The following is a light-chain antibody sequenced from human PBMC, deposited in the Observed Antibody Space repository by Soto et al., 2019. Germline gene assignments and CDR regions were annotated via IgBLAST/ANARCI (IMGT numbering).Light chain of an antibody. CDR3: SSWDDSLDGPV. J-gene: IGLJ3*02. CDR2: SIN. CDR1: YSNIGSNF. V-gene: IGLV1-44*01. Sequence: QSVLTQPPSASATPGQTVTISCSGRYSNIGSNFVSWYQRLPGTAPKLLIYSINQRPSEVPDRFSGSKSGTSASLTISGLQSEDEADYFCSSWDDSLDGPVFGGGTKVTVL.